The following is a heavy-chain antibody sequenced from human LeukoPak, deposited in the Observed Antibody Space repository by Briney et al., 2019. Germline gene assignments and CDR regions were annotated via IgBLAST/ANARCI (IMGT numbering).Heavy chain of an antibody. V-gene: IGHV3-21*01. J-gene: IGHJ4*02. CDR1: GFTFSSYS. D-gene: IGHD1-1*01. CDR3: ARDQLGTTGFFDY. Sequence: TGGSLRLSCAASGFTFSSYSMNWVRQAPGKGLEWVSYISGSSTYIYYADSVKGRFTISRDNAKNSLYLQMNSLRAEDTAVYYCARDQLGTTGFFDYWGQGTLVTVSS. CDR2: ISGSSTYI.